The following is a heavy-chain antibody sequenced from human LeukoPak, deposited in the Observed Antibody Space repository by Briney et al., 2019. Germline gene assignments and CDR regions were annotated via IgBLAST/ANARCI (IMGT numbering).Heavy chain of an antibody. CDR3: AKENTIYNSGWAPPVGEYFDY. D-gene: IGHD6-19*01. J-gene: IGHJ4*02. Sequence: GGSLRLSCAASGFTFSSYGVHWVRQTPGKGLEWVAVISYDGSNKYYADSVKGRFTISRDNSKNTLYLQMNSLRADDTAVYYCAKENTIYNSGWAPPVGEYFDYWGQGTLVSVSS. CDR1: GFTFSSYG. V-gene: IGHV3-30*18. CDR2: ISYDGSNK.